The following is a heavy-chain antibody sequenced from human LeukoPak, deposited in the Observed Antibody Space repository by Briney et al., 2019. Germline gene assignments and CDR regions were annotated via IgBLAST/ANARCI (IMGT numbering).Heavy chain of an antibody. CDR3: ARQVGKILTVTPRYFDN. CDR2: VWPDVSDT. V-gene: IGHV5-51*01. J-gene: IGHJ4*02. D-gene: IGHD4-11*01. CDR1: GYTFTDYW. Sequence: GESLKISCKASGYTFTDYWIGWVRQMPGKGLEWMGIVWPDVSDTRYSSSFQGQVTISADKSTTTAYLQWSSLKASDTAIYYCARQVGKILTVTPRYFDNWGQGTLVTVSS.